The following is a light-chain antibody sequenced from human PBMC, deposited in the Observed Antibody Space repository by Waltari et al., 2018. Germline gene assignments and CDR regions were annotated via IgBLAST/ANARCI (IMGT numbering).Light chain of an antibody. J-gene: IGLJ1*01. CDR2: DNN. CDR3: CSYAGSGTYV. CDR1: SSNIGAGHD. V-gene: IGLV1-40*01. Sequence: QSMLTQPPSVSGAPGQRVTISCTGSSSNIGAGHDVHWYQVFPGTGPKLLICDNNNRPSGVYERFSGSKSGNTASLTISGLQAEDEADYYCCSYAGSGTYVFGTGTKVTVL.